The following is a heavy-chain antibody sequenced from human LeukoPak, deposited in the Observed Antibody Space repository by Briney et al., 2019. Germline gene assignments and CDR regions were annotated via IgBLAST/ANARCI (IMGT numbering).Heavy chain of an antibody. Sequence: PGGSLRLSCAASGFTFSSYTMTWVRQAPGKGLEWVAIIWYDGSNKYYGDSVKGRFTISRDNSKNTLYLQMNSLRAEDTAMYYCATMDVWGQGTTVTVSS. V-gene: IGHV3-33*08. CDR3: ATMDV. J-gene: IGHJ6*02. CDR1: GFTFSSYT. CDR2: IWYDGSNK.